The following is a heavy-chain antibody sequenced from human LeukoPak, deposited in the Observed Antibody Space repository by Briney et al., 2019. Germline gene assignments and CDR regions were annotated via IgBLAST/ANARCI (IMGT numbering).Heavy chain of an antibody. J-gene: IGHJ6*03. V-gene: IGHV4-34*01. CDR1: GGSFSNYY. CDR3: ASGHVAAAYYYYMDV. CDR2: IHPSGNT. D-gene: IGHD6-13*01. Sequence: SETLSLTCTISGGSFSNYYINWIRRPPGKGLEWIGEIHPSGNTYYNPSLLSRVTMSTDTSKSQFSLKLTSVTAADTAVYYCASGHVAAAYYYYMDVWGKGTTVTVSS.